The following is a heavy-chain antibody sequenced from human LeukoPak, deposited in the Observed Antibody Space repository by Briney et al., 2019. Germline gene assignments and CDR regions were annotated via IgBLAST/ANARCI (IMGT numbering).Heavy chain of an antibody. D-gene: IGHD4-17*01. Sequence: GESLKIYCQGSGYSFTTYWIACVRQMPGKGLEWMGIIYPGDSDTRYSPSFQGQVIISADKSITTAYLQWRSLKASDTAMYYCAKSNTVTTPWWFDPWGQGTLVTVSS. CDR2: IYPGDSDT. CDR3: AKSNTVTTPWWFDP. CDR1: GYSFTTYW. V-gene: IGHV5-51*01. J-gene: IGHJ5*02.